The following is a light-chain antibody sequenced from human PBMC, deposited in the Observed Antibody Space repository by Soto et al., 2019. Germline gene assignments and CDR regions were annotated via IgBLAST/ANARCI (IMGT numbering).Light chain of an antibody. J-gene: IGKJ5*01. Sequence: EIVMRQSPVTLSASPGESATLSCRASQSVDNNVAWYQQKPGQAPRLLIVGSFARATGIPARFSGSGSGSEFTLTICGLQSEDFAVYYCQQRSNSPITFGQGTRLEIK. CDR2: GSF. CDR1: QSVDNN. V-gene: IGKV3-15*01. CDR3: QQRSNSPIT.